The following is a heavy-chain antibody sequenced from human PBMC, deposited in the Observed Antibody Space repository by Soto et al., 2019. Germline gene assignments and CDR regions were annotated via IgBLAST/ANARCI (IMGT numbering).Heavy chain of an antibody. CDR1: GYSFTSYG. CDR2: ISTYNGNT. D-gene: IGHD3-10*01. V-gene: IGHV1-18*01. J-gene: IGHJ6*02. Sequence: QVQLVQSGAEVKKPGASVKVSCKASGYSFTSYGISWVRQAPGQGLEWMGWISTYNGNTYNAQKLQGRVTMTTDTSTRTVYMELRSVRWDGAAVYYCARDQTFGRDDCYGIEVWGQGTTVTVS. CDR3: ARDQTFGRDDCYGIEV.